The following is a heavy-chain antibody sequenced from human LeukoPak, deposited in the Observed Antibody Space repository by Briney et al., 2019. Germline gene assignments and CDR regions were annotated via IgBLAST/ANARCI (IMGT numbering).Heavy chain of an antibody. D-gene: IGHD3-22*01. CDR2: IYTSGST. Sequence: SETLSLTCTVSGGSISSYYWSWIRQPPGKGLEWIGRIYTSGSTNYNPSLKSRVTMSVDTSKNQFSLKLSSVTAADTAVYYCAREGYYDSSGYLDAFDIWGQGTMVTVSS. CDR1: GGSISSYY. CDR3: AREGYYDSSGYLDAFDI. V-gene: IGHV4-4*07. J-gene: IGHJ3*02.